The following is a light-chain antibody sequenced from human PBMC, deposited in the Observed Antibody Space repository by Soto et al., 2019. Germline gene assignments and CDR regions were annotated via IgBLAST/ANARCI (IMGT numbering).Light chain of an antibody. CDR3: GSYTSISSPLYV. CDR2: DVS. J-gene: IGLJ1*01. Sequence: QSALTQPASVSGSPGQSITISCTGTSSDVGGYNYVSWYQQYPGKAPKLMIYDVSYRPSGVSNRFSGSKSGNTASLTISGLQAEDEADYYCGSYTSISSPLYVFGTGTKVTVL. V-gene: IGLV2-14*01. CDR1: SSDVGGYNY.